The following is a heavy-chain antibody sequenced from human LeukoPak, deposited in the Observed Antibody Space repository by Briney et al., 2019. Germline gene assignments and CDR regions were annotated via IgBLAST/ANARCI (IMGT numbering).Heavy chain of an antibody. V-gene: IGHV4-39*01. CDR3: ARQRIVVVTAIPFFDY. J-gene: IGHJ4*02. D-gene: IGHD2-21*02. CDR2: IYYSGST. CDR1: GGSISSSSYY. Sequence: PSETLCLTCTVSGGSISSSSYYWGWIRQPPGKGLEWIGSIYYSGSTYYNPSLKSRVTISVDTSKNQFSLKLSSVTAADTAVYYCARQRIVVVTAIPFFDYWGQGTLVTVSS.